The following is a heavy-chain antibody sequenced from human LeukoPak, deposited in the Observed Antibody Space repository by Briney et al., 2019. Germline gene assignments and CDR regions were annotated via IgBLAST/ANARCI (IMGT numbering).Heavy chain of an antibody. D-gene: IGHD6-13*01. V-gene: IGHV1-2*02. J-gene: IGHJ1*01. CDR3: ARVSSSSWYDFQH. CDR1: GYTFTDYY. Sequence: ASVKVSCKASGYTFTDYYIHWVRQAPGQGLEWMGWINPKIGGTNYAQRFQGRVSMTSDTSISTAYMELSRLRSDDTAVYYCARVSSSSWYDFQHRGQGTLVTVSS. CDR2: INPKIGGT.